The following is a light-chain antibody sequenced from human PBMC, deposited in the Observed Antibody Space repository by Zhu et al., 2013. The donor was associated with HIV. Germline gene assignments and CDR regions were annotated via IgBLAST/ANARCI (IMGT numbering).Light chain of an antibody. CDR3: QQYGRSPGS. Sequence: DIVLTQSPGTLSLSPGDTATLSCRASQSVSSSFLAWYQQKIGQPPRLLMYETSTRAAGIPARFSGSGSVRDFTLTITGLEPEDFAVYYCQQYGRSPGSFGQGTKVEIK. CDR2: ETS. J-gene: IGKJ2*03. CDR1: QSVSSSF. V-gene: IGKV3-20*01.